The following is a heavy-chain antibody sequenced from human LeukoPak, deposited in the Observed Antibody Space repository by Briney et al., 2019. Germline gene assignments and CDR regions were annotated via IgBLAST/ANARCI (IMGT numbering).Heavy chain of an antibody. Sequence: SETLSLTCSVSGGPITSYYWSWIRQPPGKGLEWIGNTQNSGSTNYNPSLKSRVTISVDTSKNQFSLRLTSVTAADTAVYYCARGGDYYGSGTYYAFDPWGQGTLVTVSS. CDR2: TQNSGST. D-gene: IGHD3-10*01. V-gene: IGHV4-59*01. CDR1: GGPITSYY. CDR3: ARGGDYYGSGTYYAFDP. J-gene: IGHJ5*02.